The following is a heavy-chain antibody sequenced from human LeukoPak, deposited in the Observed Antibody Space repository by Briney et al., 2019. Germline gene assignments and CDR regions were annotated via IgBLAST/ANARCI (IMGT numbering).Heavy chain of an antibody. V-gene: IGHV4-39*01. D-gene: IGHD3-16*02. CDR3: ARHPTAKETSYYDYVWGSYRPHNWFDP. J-gene: IGHJ5*02. CDR2: IYYSGST. Sequence: SETLSLTCTVSGGSISSSSYYWGWIRQPPGKGLEWIGSIYYSGSTYYNPSLKSRVTISVDTSKNQFSLKLSSVTAADTAVYYCARHPTAKETSYYDYVWGSYRPHNWFDPWGQGTLVTVSS. CDR1: GGSISSSSYY.